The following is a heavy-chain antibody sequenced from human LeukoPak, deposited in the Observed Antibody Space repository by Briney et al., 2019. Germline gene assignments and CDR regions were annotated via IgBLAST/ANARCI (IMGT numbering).Heavy chain of an antibody. CDR1: GGSFSGYY. CDR3: ARGGRYFVWTVVTAIRPFDY. V-gene: IGHV4-34*01. J-gene: IGHJ4*02. Sequence: SETLSLTCAVYGGSFSGYYWSWIRQPPGKGLEWIGEINHSGSTNYNPSLKSRVTISVDTSKNQFSLKLSSVTAADTAVYYCARGGRYFVWTVVTAIRPFDYWGQGTLVTVSS. D-gene: IGHD2-21*02. CDR2: INHSGST.